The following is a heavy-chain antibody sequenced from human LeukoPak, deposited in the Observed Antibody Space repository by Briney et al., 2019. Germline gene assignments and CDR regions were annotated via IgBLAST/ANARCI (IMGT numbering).Heavy chain of an antibody. J-gene: IGHJ6*03. Sequence: PGRSLRLSCAASGFTFSSYAMHWVRQAPGKGLEWVAVISYDGSNKYYADSVEGRFTISRDNSKNTLYLQMNSLRTEDRAVYYCARERAAQFYDSSYSYIAVWGKGTTVTVSS. V-gene: IGHV3-30*04. D-gene: IGHD2-15*01. CDR2: ISYDGSNK. CDR3: ARERAAQFYDSSYSYIAV. CDR1: GFTFSSYA.